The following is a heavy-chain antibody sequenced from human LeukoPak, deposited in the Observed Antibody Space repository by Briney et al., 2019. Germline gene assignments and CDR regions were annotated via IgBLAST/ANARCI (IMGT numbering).Heavy chain of an antibody. V-gene: IGHV5-51*01. CDR2: IYPGDSDT. CDR1: GDSLTNYW. J-gene: IGHJ2*01. Sequence: GESLKISCKGSGDSLTNYWIGWVRQMPGKGLEWMGIIYPGDSDTRYSPSFQGQVTISADRSISTAYLQWSSLKASDTAMHYCARQTSDWYFDLWGRGTLVTVSS. CDR3: ARQTSDWYFDL. D-gene: IGHD3-10*01.